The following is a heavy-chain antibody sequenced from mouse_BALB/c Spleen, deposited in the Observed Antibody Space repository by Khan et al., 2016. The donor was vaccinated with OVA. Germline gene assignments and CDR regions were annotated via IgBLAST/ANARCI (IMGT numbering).Heavy chain of an antibody. Sequence: QVQLQQSGAELVMPGASVKMSCKASGYTFTDYWMHWVKQRPGQGLQWIGAIDTSDTYTSYNQKFEGKATLTVDESSSTAYMQLSSLTSEDSAVYYCAREDYGSSYVHFDYWGQGTTLTVSS. CDR1: GYTFTDYW. J-gene: IGHJ2*01. D-gene: IGHD1-1*01. V-gene: IGHV1-69*01. CDR2: IDTSDTYT. CDR3: AREDYGSSYVHFDY.